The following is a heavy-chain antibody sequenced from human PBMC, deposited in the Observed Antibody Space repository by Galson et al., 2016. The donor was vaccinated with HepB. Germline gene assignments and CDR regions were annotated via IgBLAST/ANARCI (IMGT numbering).Heavy chain of an antibody. CDR2: ISSSRSTI. CDR1: GFTFSSYA. J-gene: IGHJ4*02. Sequence: SLRLSCAASGFTFSSYAMNWVRQAPGKGLEWLSYISSSRSTIYYADYLKGRFTISRKNAKNSLYLQMNSLRDEDTAVYYCARDQLTARRGYFDYWGQGTLVTVSS. D-gene: IGHD3-10*01. CDR3: ARDQLTARRGYFDY. V-gene: IGHV3-48*02.